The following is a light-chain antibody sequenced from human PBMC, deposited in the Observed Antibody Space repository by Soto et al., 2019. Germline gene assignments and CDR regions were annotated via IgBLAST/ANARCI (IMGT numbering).Light chain of an antibody. CDR2: GAS. J-gene: IGKJ1*01. CDR1: QSVSSSY. Sequence: EIVLTQSPATLSFSAGERATLSCSASQSVSSSYLDLSQQQPGPGNRLLIYGASSRATGIPDRFSGSGSGTDFTLTISRLEPEDFAVYSCQQYGSSPRTFGQGTKVDIK. V-gene: IGKV3-20*01. CDR3: QQYGSSPRT.